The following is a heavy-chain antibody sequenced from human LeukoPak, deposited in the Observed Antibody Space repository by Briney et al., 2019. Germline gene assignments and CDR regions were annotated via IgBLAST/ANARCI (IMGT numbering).Heavy chain of an antibody. V-gene: IGHV3-53*01. CDR2: IYNDGSA. CDR1: GLIVSSHY. D-gene: IGHD3-22*01. Sequence: GGSLRLSCAASGLIVSSHYMSWVRRAPGKGLDWVSVIYNDGSAYYADSVKGRFTISRDNSKNTLYLEMNTLKAEDTAVYYCASSVITTTPVYFDYWGQGTLVTVSS. J-gene: IGHJ4*02. CDR3: ASSVITTTPVYFDY.